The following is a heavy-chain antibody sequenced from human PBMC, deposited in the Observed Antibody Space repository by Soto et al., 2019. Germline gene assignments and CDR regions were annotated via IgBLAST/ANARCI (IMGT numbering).Heavy chain of an antibody. J-gene: IGHJ4*02. CDR2: ISSSGSTI. V-gene: IGHV3-11*01. D-gene: IGHD3-3*01. Sequence: GGSLRLSCAASGFTFSDYYMSWIRQAPGKGLEWVSYISSSGSTIYYADSVKGRFTISRDNAKNSLYLQMNSLRAEDTAGYYCARERYYDFWSGYYFDYWGQGTLVTVSS. CDR3: ARERYYDFWSGYYFDY. CDR1: GFTFSDYY.